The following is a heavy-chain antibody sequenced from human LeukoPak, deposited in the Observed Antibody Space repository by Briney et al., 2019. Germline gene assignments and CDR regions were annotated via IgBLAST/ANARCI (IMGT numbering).Heavy chain of an antibody. V-gene: IGHV4-59*01. Sequence: PSETLSLTCTVSGGSTSSYYWSWIRQPPGKGLEWIGYIYYSGSTNYNPSLKSRVTISVDTSKNQFSLKLSSVTAADTAVYYCAREGGDFLFDYWGQGTLVTVSS. CDR3: AREGGDFLFDY. D-gene: IGHD2-21*02. CDR2: IYYSGST. J-gene: IGHJ4*02. CDR1: GGSTSSYY.